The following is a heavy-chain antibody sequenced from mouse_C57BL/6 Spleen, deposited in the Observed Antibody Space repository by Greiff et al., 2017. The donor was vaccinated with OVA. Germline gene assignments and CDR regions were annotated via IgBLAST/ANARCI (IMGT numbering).Heavy chain of an antibody. CDR3: ARGVYYGYVDAFAY. Sequence: QVQLQQPGAELVRPGSSVKLSCKASGYTFTSYWMHWVKQRPIQGLEWIGNIDPSDSETHYNQKFKDKATLTVDKSSSTAYMQLSSLTSEDSAVYYCARGVYYGYVDAFAYGGRGTLVTVSA. V-gene: IGHV1-52*01. D-gene: IGHD2-2*01. CDR1: GYTFTSYW. CDR2: IDPSDSET. J-gene: IGHJ3*01.